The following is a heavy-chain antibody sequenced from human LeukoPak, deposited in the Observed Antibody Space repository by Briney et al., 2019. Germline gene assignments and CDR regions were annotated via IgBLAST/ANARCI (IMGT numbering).Heavy chain of an antibody. D-gene: IGHD4-4*01. CDR3: ARDHTETSSLNFLNYYYYGMDI. CDR2: IYYSGST. Sequence: SQTLSLTCTVSGGSIRSGNYSWNWIRQHPGKGLEWIGYIYYSGSTYYNPSLTSRVTMSVDTSKNQFSLKLSSVTAADTAIYYCARDHTETSSLNFLNYYYYGMDIWGQGTTVIVSS. CDR1: GGSIRSGNYS. V-gene: IGHV4-31*03. J-gene: IGHJ6*02.